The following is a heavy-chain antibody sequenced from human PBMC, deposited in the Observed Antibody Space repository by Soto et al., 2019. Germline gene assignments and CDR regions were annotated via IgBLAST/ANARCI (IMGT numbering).Heavy chain of an antibody. CDR2: ISYSGST. Sequence: PSETLSLTRTVSGGSISGYYWGWIRQPPGKGLEWIGYISYSGSTNYNPSLKSRVTISVDTSKNQFSLKLSSVTAADTAVYYCARDQGSVHYWGQGTLVTVSS. CDR1: GGSISGYY. V-gene: IGHV4-59*01. CDR3: ARDQGSVHY. J-gene: IGHJ4*02.